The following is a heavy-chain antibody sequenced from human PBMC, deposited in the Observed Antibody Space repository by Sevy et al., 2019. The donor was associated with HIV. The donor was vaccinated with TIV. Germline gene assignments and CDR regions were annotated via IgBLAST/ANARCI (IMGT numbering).Heavy chain of an antibody. V-gene: IGHV3-74*01. CDR1: GFTFSSYW. J-gene: IGHJ3*02. Sequence: GSLRLSCAASGFTFSSYWMHWVRQAPGKGLVWVSRINSDGSSTSYADSVKGRFSIFGDNAKNTLYLQMNSLRAEDTVVYYCAGMANAFDIWGQGTIVTVSS. CDR3: AGMANAFDI. CDR2: INSDGSST.